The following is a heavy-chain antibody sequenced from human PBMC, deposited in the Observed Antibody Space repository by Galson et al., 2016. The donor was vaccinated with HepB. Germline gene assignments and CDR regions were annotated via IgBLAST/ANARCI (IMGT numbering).Heavy chain of an antibody. CDR1: GFNFSDCY. J-gene: IGHJ3*02. Sequence: SLRLSCAASGFNFSDCYMNWIRQAPGKGLEWVAYISDSGSTIYYGDSVKGRFTISRDNAKNSLYLQMSSLRVEDTAVYYCASSGIASVGDAFDIWGQGTRVTVSS. CDR3: ASSGIASVGDAFDI. D-gene: IGHD6-13*01. V-gene: IGHV3-11*04. CDR2: ISDSGSTI.